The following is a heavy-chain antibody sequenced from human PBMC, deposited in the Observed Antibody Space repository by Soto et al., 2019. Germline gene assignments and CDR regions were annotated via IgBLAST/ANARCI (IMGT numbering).Heavy chain of an antibody. CDR2: INHRGST. CDR3: ATTDNRSSHYGVDV. CDR1: GGLLSGYY. V-gene: IGHV4-34*01. J-gene: IGHJ6*02. Sequence: PSETLSLTCAVTGGLLSGYYWSWIRQSPGKGLEWIGEINHRGSTDYYPSPENRVTLSIDANLNHVTLELTSVTAADTAVDYCATTDNRSSHYGVDVWGQGTAVTVSS. D-gene: IGHD2-15*01.